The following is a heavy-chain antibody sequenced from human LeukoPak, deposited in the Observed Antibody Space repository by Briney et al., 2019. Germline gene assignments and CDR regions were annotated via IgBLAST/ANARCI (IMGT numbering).Heavy chain of an antibody. CDR3: ARDGHLHYDFWSGPSVRHYGMDV. J-gene: IGHJ6*02. V-gene: IGHV1-18*01. Sequence: ASVKVSCKASGYTSTSYGISWVRQAPGQGLEWMGWISAYNGNTNYAQKLQSRVTMTTDTSTSTAYMELRSLRSDDTAVYYCARDGHLHYDFWSGPSVRHYGMDVWGQGTTVTVSS. CDR2: ISAYNGNT. CDR1: GYTSTSYG. D-gene: IGHD3-3*01.